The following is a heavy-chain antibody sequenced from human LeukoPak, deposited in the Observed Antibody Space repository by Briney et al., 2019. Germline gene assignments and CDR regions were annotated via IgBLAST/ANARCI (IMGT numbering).Heavy chain of an antibody. CDR2: ISGSGGST. V-gene: IGHV3-23*01. J-gene: IGHJ4*02. D-gene: IGHD5-18*01. CDR1: GFTFSSYA. CDR3: ARDAPIQLWFFDY. Sequence: GGSLRLSCAASGFTFSSYAMSWVRQAPGKGLEWVSAISGSGGSTYYADSVKGRFTISRDNAKNSLYLQMNSLRAEDTAVYYCARDAPIQLWFFDYWGQGTLVTVSS.